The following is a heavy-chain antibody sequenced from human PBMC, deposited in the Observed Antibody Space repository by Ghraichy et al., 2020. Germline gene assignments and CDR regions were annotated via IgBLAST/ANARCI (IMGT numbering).Heavy chain of an antibody. CDR3: ARDRSRCSGGSCYYYYYGMDV. Sequence: GGSLRLSCAASGFTFSSYSMNWVRQAPGKGLEWVSYISSSSSTIYYADSVKGRFTISRDNAKNSLYLQMNSLRAEDTAVYYCARDRSRCSGGSCYYYYYGMDVWGQGTTVTVSS. CDR2: ISSSSSTI. D-gene: IGHD2-15*01. CDR1: GFTFSSYS. V-gene: IGHV3-48*04. J-gene: IGHJ6*02.